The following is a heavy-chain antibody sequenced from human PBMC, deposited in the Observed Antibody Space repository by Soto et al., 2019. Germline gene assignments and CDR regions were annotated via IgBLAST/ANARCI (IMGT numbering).Heavy chain of an antibody. D-gene: IGHD2-21*02. V-gene: IGHV3-23*01. CDR3: ARILGNNCGGGCGKGWFDP. CDR1: GFIFDNSA. J-gene: IGHJ5*02. Sequence: EVHLLESGGGLVQPGESLRLSCTASGFIFDNSAMSWVRQAPGKGLEWVSSIIADGGGTFYADSVRGRFTISRDTSMNTLYLHMSSLRGDDTAVYHCARILGNNCGGGCGKGWFDPWGQGTLVTVSS. CDR2: IIADGGGT.